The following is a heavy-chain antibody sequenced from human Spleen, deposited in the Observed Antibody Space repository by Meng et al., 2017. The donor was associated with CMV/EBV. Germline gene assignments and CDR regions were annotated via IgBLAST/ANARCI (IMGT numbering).Heavy chain of an antibody. Sequence: SGFTFSSYAMSWVRQAPGKGLEWVSIISGSGSSTSYADSVKGRFTISRDNSKNTLYLQMNSLRAEDTAVYYCARDESYGLSVDYFDYWGQGTLVTVSS. D-gene: IGHD3-10*01. V-gene: IGHV3-23*01. CDR1: GFTFSSYA. CDR2: ISGSGSST. CDR3: ARDESYGLSVDYFDY. J-gene: IGHJ4*02.